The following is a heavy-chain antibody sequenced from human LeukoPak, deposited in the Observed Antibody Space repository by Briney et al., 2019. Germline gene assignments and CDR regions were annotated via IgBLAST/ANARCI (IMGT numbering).Heavy chain of an antibody. CDR2: ISAYNGNT. D-gene: IGHD3-3*01. V-gene: IGHV1-18*01. CDR1: GYTFTSYG. Sequence: ASVKVSCKASGYTFTSYGISWVRQAPGQGLEWMGWISAYNGNTNYAQKLQGRVTMTTDTSTSTAYMELRSLRSDDTAVYCCARGGGRYYDFWSSNWFDPWGQGTLVTVSS. CDR3: ARGGGRYYDFWSSNWFDP. J-gene: IGHJ5*02.